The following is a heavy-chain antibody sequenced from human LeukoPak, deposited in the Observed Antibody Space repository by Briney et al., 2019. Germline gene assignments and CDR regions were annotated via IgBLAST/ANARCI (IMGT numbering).Heavy chain of an antibody. CDR3: AKVSSSSWYWRSYFDY. Sequence: GRSLRLSCAASGFTFSSYGMHWVRQAPGKGLEWVAVISYDGSNKYYADSVKGRFTISRDNSKNTLYLQMNSLRAEDTAVYYCAKVSSSSWYWRSYFDYWGQGTLVTVSS. CDR1: GFTFSSYG. D-gene: IGHD6-13*01. J-gene: IGHJ4*02. CDR2: ISYDGSNK. V-gene: IGHV3-30*18.